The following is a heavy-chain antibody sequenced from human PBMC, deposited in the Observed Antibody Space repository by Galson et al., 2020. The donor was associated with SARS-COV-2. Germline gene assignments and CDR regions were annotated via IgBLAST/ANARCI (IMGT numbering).Heavy chain of an antibody. D-gene: IGHD5-18*01. V-gene: IGHV4-39*01. CDR2: IYYSGST. CDR1: GGSISSSSYY. Sequence: SEPLSLTCTVSGGSISSSSYYWGWIRQPPGKGLEWNGSIYYSGSTYYNPSLKSRVTISVDTSKNQFSLKLSSVTAADTAVYYCARSERGYSYGSVDYWGQGTLVTVSS. J-gene: IGHJ4*02. CDR3: ARSERGYSYGSVDY.